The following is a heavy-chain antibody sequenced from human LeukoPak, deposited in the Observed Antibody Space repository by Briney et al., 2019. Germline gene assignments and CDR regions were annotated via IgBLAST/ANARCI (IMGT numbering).Heavy chain of an antibody. CDR2: IYHSGST. D-gene: IGHD5-18*01. V-gene: IGHV4-59*08. CDR1: GGSISGYF. CDR3: ARAVYSYGGLDV. J-gene: IGHJ6*02. Sequence: SETLSLTCTVSGGSISGYFWSWIRQPPGKALEWIGYIYHSGSTKYNPSLQSRVTISVDTTKNQFSLQLTSMTAADTAVYYCARAVYSYGGLDVWGQGTTVTVSS.